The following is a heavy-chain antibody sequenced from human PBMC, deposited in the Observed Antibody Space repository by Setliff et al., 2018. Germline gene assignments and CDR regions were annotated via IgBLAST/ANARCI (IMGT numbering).Heavy chain of an antibody. CDR2: IYDSGTT. V-gene: IGHV4-39*01. CDR3: ATCRYQVPYNH. CDR1: GASLSSGTYY. J-gene: IGHJ5*02. Sequence: PSETLSLTCTVSGASLSSGTYYWGWIRQPPGKGLEWIGTIYDSGTTYYNPSLKSRVTISVDTSKNQFSLKLNSVTAADTGVYYCATCRYQVPYNHWGQGTLVTVSS. D-gene: IGHD2-2*01.